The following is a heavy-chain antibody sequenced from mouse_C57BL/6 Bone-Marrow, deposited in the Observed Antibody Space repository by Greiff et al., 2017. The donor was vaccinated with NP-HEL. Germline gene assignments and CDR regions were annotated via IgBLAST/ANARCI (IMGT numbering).Heavy chain of an antibody. V-gene: IGHV5-4*03. Sequence: EVKLVESGGGLVKPGGSLKLSCAASGFTFSSYAMSWVRQTPEKRLEWVATISDGCSYTYYPDNVKGRFTISRDNAKNNLYLQMSHLKSEDTAMYYCARGYYGSSPYAMDYWGQGTSVTVSS. J-gene: IGHJ4*01. CDR2: ISDGCSYT. D-gene: IGHD1-1*01. CDR3: ARGYYGSSPYAMDY. CDR1: GFTFSSYA.